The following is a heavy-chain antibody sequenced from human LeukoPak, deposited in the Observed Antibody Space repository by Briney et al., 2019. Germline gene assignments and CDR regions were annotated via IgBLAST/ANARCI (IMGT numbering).Heavy chain of an antibody. CDR1: GYTFTGYY. D-gene: IGHD2-21*02. J-gene: IGHJ4*02. CDR3: AREAPYCGGDCPNDY. V-gene: IGHV1-2*02. CDR2: INPNSGGT. Sequence: ASVKVSCKASGYTFTGYYMHWVRQAPGQGLEWMGWINPNSGGTNYAQKFQGRVTMTRDTSTSTVYMELSSLRSDDTAMYYCAREAPYCGGDCPNDYWGQGTLVTVSS.